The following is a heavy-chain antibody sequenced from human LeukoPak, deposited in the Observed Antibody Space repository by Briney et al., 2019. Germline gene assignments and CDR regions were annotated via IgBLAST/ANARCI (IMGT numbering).Heavy chain of an antibody. Sequence: ASVKVSCKASGYTFTSYGISWVRQAPGQGLEWMGWISAYNGNTNYAQKLQGRVTMTTDTSTSTAYMELRSLRSDDTAVYYCARDDSSSWYPYYYYYYMDVWGKGTTVTVSS. V-gene: IGHV1-18*01. CDR1: GYTFTSYG. D-gene: IGHD6-13*01. CDR3: ARDDSSSWYPYYYYYYMDV. CDR2: ISAYNGNT. J-gene: IGHJ6*03.